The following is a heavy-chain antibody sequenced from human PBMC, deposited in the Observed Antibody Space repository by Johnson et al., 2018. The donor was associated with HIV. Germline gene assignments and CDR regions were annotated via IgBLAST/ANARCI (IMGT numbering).Heavy chain of an antibody. CDR1: GFTFSDHY. D-gene: IGHD2-8*01. CDR2: ISSGGSTI. J-gene: IGHJ3*02. V-gene: IGHV3-11*04. CDR3: AVVCSGCADAFDM. Sequence: QVQLMESGGGLVKPGGSLRLSCAASGFTFSDHYMSWIRQAPGKGLEWVSYISSGGSTIYYADSVKVRFTISRDNAKNSLSLQMNSLRVEDRAVYYCAVVCSGCADAFDMWGQGTMVTVS.